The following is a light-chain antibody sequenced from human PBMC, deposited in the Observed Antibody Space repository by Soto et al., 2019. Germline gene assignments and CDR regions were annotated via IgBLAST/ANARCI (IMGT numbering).Light chain of an antibody. CDR3: QQYYSPPPA. Sequence: DIVMTQSPDSLAVSLGERATINCKSSQSVLYNSNNKNYLAWYQQKPGQPPKLLISWASTRESGVPDRFSGSGSGTDFTLTISSLQAEDVAVYYCQQYYSPPPAFGGGTKVEI. CDR2: WAS. V-gene: IGKV4-1*01. CDR1: QSVLYNSNNKNY. J-gene: IGKJ4*01.